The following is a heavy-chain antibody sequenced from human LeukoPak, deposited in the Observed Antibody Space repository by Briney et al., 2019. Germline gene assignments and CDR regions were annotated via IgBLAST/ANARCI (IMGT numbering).Heavy chain of an antibody. D-gene: IGHD2-15*01. V-gene: IGHV1-8*01. CDR1: GYSFTSYD. Sequence: GASVKVSCKASGYSFTSYDINWVRQATGQGLEWMGWMNPNSGNTGYAQKFQGRVTMTSNTSISTVYMELSSLRSEDTAVYYCARGAPGGYCGGGSCPYFDYWGQGTLVTVSS. J-gene: IGHJ4*02. CDR3: ARGAPGGYCGGGSCPYFDY. CDR2: MNPNSGNT.